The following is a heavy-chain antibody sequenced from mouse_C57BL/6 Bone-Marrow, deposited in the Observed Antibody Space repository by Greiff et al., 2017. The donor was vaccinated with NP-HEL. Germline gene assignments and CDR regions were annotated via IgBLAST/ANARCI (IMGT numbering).Heavy chain of an antibody. CDR3: ARFPYYYGRGGAMDY. D-gene: IGHD1-1*01. Sequence: QVQLQQPGAELVKPGASVKLSCKASGYTFTSYWMHWVKQRPGQGLEWIGMIHPNSGSTNYNEKFKSKATLTVDKSSSTAYMQLSSLTSEDSAVYYCARFPYYYGRGGAMDYWGQGTSVTVSS. V-gene: IGHV1-64*01. CDR2: IHPNSGST. CDR1: GYTFTSYW. J-gene: IGHJ4*01.